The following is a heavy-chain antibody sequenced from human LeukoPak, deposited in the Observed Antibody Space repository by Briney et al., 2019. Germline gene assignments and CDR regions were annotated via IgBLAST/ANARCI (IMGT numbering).Heavy chain of an antibody. J-gene: IGHJ4*02. D-gene: IGHD3-22*01. CDR3: ARGDYDSSVTFDY. V-gene: IGHV4-31*03. Sequence: SQTLSLTCTVSGGSISSGGYYWSWIRQHPGKGLEWIGYIYYSGSTYYNPSLKSRVTIPVDTSKNQFSLKLSSVTAADTAVYYCARGDYDSSVTFDYWGQGTLVTVSS. CDR2: IYYSGST. CDR1: GGSISSGGYY.